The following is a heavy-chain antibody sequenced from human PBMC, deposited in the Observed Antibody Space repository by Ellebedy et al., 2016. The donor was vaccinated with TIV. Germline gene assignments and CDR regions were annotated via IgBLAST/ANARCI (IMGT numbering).Heavy chain of an antibody. J-gene: IGHJ4*02. Sequence: GESLKISCVASGFTFSSYSMNWVRQAPGEGLEWVSSISSRSTYIYYADPVKGRFTISRDNAKNSLYLRMNSLRPEATAVYYCARWGLMYSSSSSEIDHWGQGTLVTVSS. D-gene: IGHD6-6*01. V-gene: IGHV3-21*01. CDR1: GFTFSSYS. CDR2: ISSRSTYI. CDR3: ARWGLMYSSSSSEIDH.